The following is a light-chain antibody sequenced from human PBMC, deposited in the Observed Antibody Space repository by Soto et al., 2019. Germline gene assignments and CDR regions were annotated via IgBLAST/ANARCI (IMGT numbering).Light chain of an antibody. V-gene: IGLV4-69*01. J-gene: IGLJ3*02. CDR3: QTWSTDIRV. CDR1: SGHNSYA. CDR2: LNSDGSH. Sequence: QLVLTQPPSASASRGASVKLTCTLSSGHNSYAIAWHQQQPEKGPRYLMKLNSDGSHSKGDGIPDRFSGSSSGAERYLTISSLQSEDEADYYCQTWSTDIRVFGGGTKVTVL.